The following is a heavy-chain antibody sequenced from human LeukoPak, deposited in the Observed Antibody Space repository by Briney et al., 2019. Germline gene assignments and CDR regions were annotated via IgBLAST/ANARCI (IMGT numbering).Heavy chain of an antibody. CDR1: GYTFTSYG. D-gene: IGHD3-10*01. Sequence: ASVKVSCKASGYTFTSYGISWVRQAPGQGLEWMGWISAYNGNTNYAQKLQGRVIMTTDTSTSTVYMELSSLRAEDTAVYYCATNDYYGSGSSSYWYFDLWGRGTLVTVSS. V-gene: IGHV1-18*01. CDR3: ATNDYYGSGSSSYWYFDL. J-gene: IGHJ2*01. CDR2: ISAYNGNT.